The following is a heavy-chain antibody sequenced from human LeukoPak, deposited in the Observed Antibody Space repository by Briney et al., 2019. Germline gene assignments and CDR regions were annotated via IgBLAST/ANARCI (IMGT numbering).Heavy chain of an antibody. CDR1: GFNFGDYY. D-gene: IGHD5-24*01. CDR3: AGGVLEAQGWLQWMGTVYSMDV. Sequence: GGSPRPSCVASGFNFGDYYMNWIRQSPGKGLEWISYMSSRSGIIYYGGSVKGRFTISRDNAKNSLYLQMNSLRPDDTAVYYCAGGVLEAQGWLQWMGTVYSMDVWGQGTPVTVSS. V-gene: IGHV3-11*01. J-gene: IGHJ6*02. CDR2: MSSRSGII.